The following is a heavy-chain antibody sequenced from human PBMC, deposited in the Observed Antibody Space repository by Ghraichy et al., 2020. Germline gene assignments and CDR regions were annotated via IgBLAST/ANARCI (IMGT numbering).Heavy chain of an antibody. CDR3: AKQEGFDILTGYLGWFDP. CDR1: GGSISYYY. D-gene: IGHD3-9*01. CDR2: IHYSGST. Sequence: GALRLSCTVSGGSISYYYWSWIRQPPGKGLQWIGYIHYSGSTNYNPSLKSRVTISVDTSKNQFSLKLNSVTAADTAMYYCAKQEGFDILTGYLGWFDPWGQGTLVTVSS. V-gene: IGHV4-59*08. J-gene: IGHJ5*02.